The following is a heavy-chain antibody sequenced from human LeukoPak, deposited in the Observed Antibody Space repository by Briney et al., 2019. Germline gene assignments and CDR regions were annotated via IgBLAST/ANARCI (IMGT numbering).Heavy chain of an antibody. V-gene: IGHV3-66*01. CDR1: EFSVGSNY. D-gene: IGHD1-14*01. CDR2: IYSGGST. Sequence: GGSLRLSCAASEFSVGSNYMTWVRQAPGKGLEWVSLIYSGGSTYYADSVKGRFTISRDNSKNTLYLQMNSLRAEDTAVYYCAREGDGTYDYWGQGTLVTVSS. CDR3: AREGDGTYDY. J-gene: IGHJ4*02.